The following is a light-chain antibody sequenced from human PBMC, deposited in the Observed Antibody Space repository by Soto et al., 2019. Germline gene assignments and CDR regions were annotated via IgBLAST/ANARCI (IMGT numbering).Light chain of an antibody. V-gene: IGLV4-69*01. CDR3: QTWGTGPWV. J-gene: IGLJ3*02. CDR1: SGHSTYA. CDR2: LNSDGSH. Sequence: QSVLTQSPSASASLGASVKLTCTLSSGHSTYAIAWHQQQPEKGPRYLMKLNSDGSHSKGDGIPDRFSGSSSAAERYLTISSLQSEDEADYYCQTWGTGPWVFGGGTQLTVL.